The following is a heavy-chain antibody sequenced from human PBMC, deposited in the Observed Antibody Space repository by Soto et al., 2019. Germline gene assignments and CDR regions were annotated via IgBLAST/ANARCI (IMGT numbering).Heavy chain of an antibody. Sequence: ETLSLTCTVSGGSVSSGSYYWSWIRQPPGKGLEWIGYIYYSGSTNYNPSLKSRVTISVDTSKNQFSLKLSSVTAADTAVYYCASTTWIQLKWFDPWGQGTLVTVSS. CDR1: GGSVSSGSYY. CDR2: IYYSGST. J-gene: IGHJ5*02. D-gene: IGHD5-18*01. V-gene: IGHV4-61*01. CDR3: ASTTWIQLKWFDP.